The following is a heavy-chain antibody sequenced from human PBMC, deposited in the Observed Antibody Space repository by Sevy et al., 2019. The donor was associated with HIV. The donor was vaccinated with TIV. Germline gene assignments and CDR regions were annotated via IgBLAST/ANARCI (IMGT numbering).Heavy chain of an antibody. J-gene: IGHJ6*02. CDR2: ISSSGSGT. CDR3: VKDSIFYDSSSGYRPFYYYGMDV. V-gene: IGHV3-64D*09. D-gene: IGHD3-3*01. CDR1: GFTFSGSA. Sequence: GGSLRLSCSASGFTFSGSALHWVRQAPGKGLEDVSVISSSGSGTYYAESVKGRFTISRDNSKNTLYLQMRSLRTEDTAVYYCVKDSIFYDSSSGYRPFYYYGMDVWCQGTSVTVSS.